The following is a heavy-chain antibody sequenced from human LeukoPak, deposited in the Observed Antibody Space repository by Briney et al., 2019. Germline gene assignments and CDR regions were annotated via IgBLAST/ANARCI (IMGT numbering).Heavy chain of an antibody. V-gene: IGHV4-34*01. D-gene: IGHD6-13*01. CDR3: AREGVAAAATYWYFGL. CDR2: INHSGST. Sequence: SETLSLTCAVYGGSFSGYYWSWIRQPPGKGLEWIGEINHSGSTNYNPSLKSRVTISIDTSKNQFSLKLSSVTAADTAVYYCAREGVAAAATYWYFGLWGRGTLLTVSS. J-gene: IGHJ2*01. CDR1: GGSFSGYY.